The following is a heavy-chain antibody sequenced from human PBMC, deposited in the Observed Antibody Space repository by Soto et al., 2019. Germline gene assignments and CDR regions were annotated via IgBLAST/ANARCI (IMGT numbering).Heavy chain of an antibody. CDR1: GFTFSSYG. J-gene: IGHJ4*02. Sequence: QVQLVESGGGVVQPGRSLRLSCAASGFTFSSYGMHWVRQAPGKGLEWVAVISYDGSNKYYADSVKGRFTISRDNSKNTLYLQMNSLRAEDTAVYYCAKDMENALDSSSSGWYYRGYFDYWGQGTLVTVSS. CDR2: ISYDGSNK. V-gene: IGHV3-30*18. D-gene: IGHD6-19*01. CDR3: AKDMENALDSSSSGWYYRGYFDY.